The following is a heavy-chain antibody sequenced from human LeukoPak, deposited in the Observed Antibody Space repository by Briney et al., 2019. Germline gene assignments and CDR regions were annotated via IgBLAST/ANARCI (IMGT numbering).Heavy chain of an antibody. Sequence: ASVKVSCKASGYTFTGYYMHWVRQAPGQGLEWMGWINPKSGGTKYAQKFQGRVTMTRDTSISTAYMEVTRLSSDDTAVYYCARLLAEDWRFDLWGRGTLVTVSS. V-gene: IGHV1-2*02. CDR3: ARLLAEDWRFDL. D-gene: IGHD3-3*02. J-gene: IGHJ2*01. CDR2: INPKSGGT. CDR1: GYTFTGYY.